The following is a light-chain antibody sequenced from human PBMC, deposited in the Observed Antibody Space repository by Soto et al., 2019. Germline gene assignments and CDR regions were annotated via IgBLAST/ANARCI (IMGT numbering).Light chain of an antibody. CDR3: SSYTSSSTLDV. J-gene: IGLJ1*01. CDR1: SNDFGGYNY. Sequence: QPDLTHPASVTGSPGQSITISSTGTSNDFGGYNYVSWYQQHPGKAPKLMIYDVSNRPSGVSNRFSGSKSGNTASLTISGLQAEDEADYYCSSYTSSSTLDVFGTGTKVTVL. CDR2: DVS. V-gene: IGLV2-14*01.